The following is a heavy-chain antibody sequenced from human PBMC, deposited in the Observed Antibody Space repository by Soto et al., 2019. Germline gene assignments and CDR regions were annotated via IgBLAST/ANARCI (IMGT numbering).Heavy chain of an antibody. CDR2: ISTYNGDT. D-gene: IGHD1-26*01. CDR3: ARQGSWPYYYYGLDV. J-gene: IGHJ6*02. CDR1: GYTFTTSG. Sequence: QVQLVQSGPEVKKPGASVKVSCEASGYTFTTSGISWVRQAPGQGLEWMGWISTYNGDTNSAQKFQGRVTMTADTSXRPVYMELMSLKSDDTAVYYCARQGSWPYYYYGLDVWGQGTTVTVSS. V-gene: IGHV1-18*01.